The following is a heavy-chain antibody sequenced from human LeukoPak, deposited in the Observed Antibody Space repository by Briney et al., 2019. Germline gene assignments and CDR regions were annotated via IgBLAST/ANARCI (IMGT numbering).Heavy chain of an antibody. CDR1: GFTFSSYG. CDR2: ISYDGSNK. J-gene: IGHJ4*02. Sequence: GRSLRLSCEASGFTFSSYGMHWVRQAPGKGLEWVAVISYDGSNKYYADSVKGRFTISRDNSKNTLYLQKNSLIAEDRAVYYCAKYLYGDHGGGDFDYWGQGTLVTVSP. V-gene: IGHV3-30*18. D-gene: IGHD4-17*01. CDR3: AKYLYGDHGGGDFDY.